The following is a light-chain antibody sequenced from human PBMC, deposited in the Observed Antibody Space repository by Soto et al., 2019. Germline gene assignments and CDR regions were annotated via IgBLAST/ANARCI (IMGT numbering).Light chain of an antibody. CDR2: EVS. CDR1: SSDVGSYNL. V-gene: IGLV2-23*02. CDR3: CSYAGNSTSEYV. Sequence: QSVLTQPASVSGSPGQSITISCTGTSSDVGSYNLVSWYQQHPGKAPKLMIYEVSKRPSGVSNRFSGSKSGNTASLTISGLQAEDEADYYCCSYAGNSTSEYVFGTGTKVTVL. J-gene: IGLJ1*01.